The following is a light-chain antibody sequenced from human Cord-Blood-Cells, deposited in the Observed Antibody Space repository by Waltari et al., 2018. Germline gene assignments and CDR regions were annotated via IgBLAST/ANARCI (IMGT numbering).Light chain of an antibody. J-gene: IGLJ3*02. CDR3: MVWHSSAWV. Sequence: QAVLTQPSSLSASPGASASLTCTLRSGINVGTYRIYWYQQKPGSPPQYLLRYNSDSDKQRASGVPSRFSGSKDGSANAGILLISGLQAEDDADYYCMVWHSSAWVFGGGTKLTVL. CDR2: YNSDSDK. CDR1: SGINVGTYR. V-gene: IGLV5-45*02.